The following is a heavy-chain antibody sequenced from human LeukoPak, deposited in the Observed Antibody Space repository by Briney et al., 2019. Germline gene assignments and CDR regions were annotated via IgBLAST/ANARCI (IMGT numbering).Heavy chain of an antibody. CDR3: SREVWELPPRKPYNWFDP. D-gene: IGHD1-26*01. CDR1: GYTFTGYY. Sequence: ASVKVSCKASGYTFTGYYMHWVRQAPGQGLEWMGRINPSGGSTSYAQKFQGRLTMTRDMSTSTVYMELSSLRSEDTAVYYCSREVWELPPRKPYNWFDPWGQGTLVTVSS. V-gene: IGHV1-46*01. CDR2: INPSGGST. J-gene: IGHJ5*02.